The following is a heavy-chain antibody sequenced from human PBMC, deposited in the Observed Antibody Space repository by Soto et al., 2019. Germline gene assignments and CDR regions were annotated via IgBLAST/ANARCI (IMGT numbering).Heavy chain of an antibody. D-gene: IGHD2-21*01. CDR3: ARDISRVFDC. Sequence: SETLSLTCTVSGGSISSGGYYWSWIRQHPGKGLEWIGYIYYSGSTYYNPSLKSRVTISVDTSKNQFSLKLSSVTAADTAVYYCARDISRVFDCWGQGTLVTVSS. J-gene: IGHJ4*02. CDR2: IYYSGST. V-gene: IGHV4-31*03. CDR1: GGSISSGGYY.